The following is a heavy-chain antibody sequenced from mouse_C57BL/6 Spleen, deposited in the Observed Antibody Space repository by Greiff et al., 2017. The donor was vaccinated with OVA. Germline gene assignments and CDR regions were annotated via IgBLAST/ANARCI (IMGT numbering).Heavy chain of an antibody. Sequence: QVHVKQSGAELVKPGASVKLSCKASGYTFTEYTIHWVKQRSGQGLEWIGWFYPGSGSIKYNEKFKDKATLTADKSSSTVYMELSRLTSEDSAVYFCARHEITTRAMDYWGQGTSVTVSS. V-gene: IGHV1-62-2*01. CDR2: FYPGSGSI. CDR3: ARHEITTRAMDY. D-gene: IGHD1-1*01. CDR1: GYTFTEYT. J-gene: IGHJ4*01.